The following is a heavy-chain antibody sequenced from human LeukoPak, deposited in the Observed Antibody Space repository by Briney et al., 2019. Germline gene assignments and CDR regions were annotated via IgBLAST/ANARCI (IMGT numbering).Heavy chain of an antibody. D-gene: IGHD6-13*01. Sequence: PGGSLRLSCAASGFTFSSYAMHWVRQAPGKGLEWVAVISYDGSNKYYADSVKGRSTISRDNSKNTLYLQMNSLRAEDTAVYYCARAMYSSSWCFDYWGQGTLVTVSS. CDR3: ARAMYSSSWCFDY. CDR1: GFTFSSYA. J-gene: IGHJ4*02. V-gene: IGHV3-30-3*01. CDR2: ISYDGSNK.